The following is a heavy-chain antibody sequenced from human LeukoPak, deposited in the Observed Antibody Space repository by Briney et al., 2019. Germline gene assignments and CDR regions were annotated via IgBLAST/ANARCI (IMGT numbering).Heavy chain of an antibody. CDR1: GGSISSGGYS. V-gene: IGHV4-30-2*01. Sequence: PSETLSLTCAVSGGSISSGGYSWSWIRQPPGKGLEWIGYIYHSGSTYYNPSLKSRVTISVDRSKNQFSLKLSSVTAADTAVYYCASSIMIKFWGVIDRYRFDYWGQGTLVTVSS. D-gene: IGHD3-16*02. CDR3: ASSIMIKFWGVIDRYRFDY. J-gene: IGHJ4*02. CDR2: IYHSGST.